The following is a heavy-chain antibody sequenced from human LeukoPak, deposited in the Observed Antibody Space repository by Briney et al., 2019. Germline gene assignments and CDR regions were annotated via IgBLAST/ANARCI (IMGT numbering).Heavy chain of an antibody. CDR1: GFTFSSYG. V-gene: IGHV3-30*18. J-gene: IGHJ4*02. CDR3: AKKWSRRDGYNVDY. CDR2: ISYDGSNK. D-gene: IGHD5-24*01. Sequence: PGRSLRLSCAASGFTFSSYGMHWVRQAPGKGLECLAVISYDGSNKYYADSVKGRFTISRDNSKNTLYLQMNSLRAEDTAVYYCAKKWSRRDGYNVDYWGQGTLVTVSS.